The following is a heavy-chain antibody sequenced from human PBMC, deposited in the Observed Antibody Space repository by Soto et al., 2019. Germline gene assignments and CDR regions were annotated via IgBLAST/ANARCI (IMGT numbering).Heavy chain of an antibody. V-gene: IGHV3-30*18. Sequence: QVQLVESGGGVVQPGRSLRLSCAASGFTFSSYGMHWVRRAPGKGLEWVAVISYDGSNKYYADSVKGRFTISRDNSKNTLYLQMNSLRAEDTAVYYCAKGSWYLDYWAQGTLVTVSS. CDR2: ISYDGSNK. CDR1: GFTFSSYG. J-gene: IGHJ4*02. D-gene: IGHD1-26*01. CDR3: AKGSWYLDY.